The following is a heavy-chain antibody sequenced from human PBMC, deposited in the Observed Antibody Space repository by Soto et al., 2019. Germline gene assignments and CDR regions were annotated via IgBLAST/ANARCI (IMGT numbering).Heavy chain of an antibody. Sequence: QVQLVESGGGVVQPGRSLRLSCAASAFTFSSYGMHWVRQAPGKGLEWVALIWYDANNKYYADSVKGRFTISRDNSKNTLYLEMNSRGAEGAAVYSCARDWYFDLWGRGTLVTGSS. CDR2: IWYDANNK. CDR3: ARDWYFDL. CDR1: AFTFSSYG. V-gene: IGHV3-33*01. J-gene: IGHJ2*01.